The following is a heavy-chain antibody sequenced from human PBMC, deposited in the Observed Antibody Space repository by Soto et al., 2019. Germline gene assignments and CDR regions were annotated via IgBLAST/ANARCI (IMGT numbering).Heavy chain of an antibody. CDR2: ISGSGGST. J-gene: IGHJ5*02. V-gene: IGHV3-23*01. Sequence: GGSLRLSCAASGFTFSSYAMSWVRQAPGKGLEWVSAISGSGGSTYYADSVKGRFTISRDNSKNTLYLQTNSLRAEDTAVYYCAPVSDNGERPWGQGTLVTVSS. CDR1: GFTFSSYA. CDR3: APVSDNGERP. D-gene: IGHD1-1*01.